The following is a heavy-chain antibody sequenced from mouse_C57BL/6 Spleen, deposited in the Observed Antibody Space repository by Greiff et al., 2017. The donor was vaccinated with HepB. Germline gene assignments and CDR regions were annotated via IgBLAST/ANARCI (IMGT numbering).Heavy chain of an antibody. CDR2: IDPENGDT. D-gene: IGHD1-1*01. Sequence: DVKLQESGAELVRPGASVKLSCTASGFNIKDDYMHWVKQRPEQGLEWIGWIDPENGDTEYASKFQGKATITADTSSNPAYLQLSSLTSEDTAVYYCTTRGITTVVFDYWGQGTTLTVSS. J-gene: IGHJ2*01. CDR3: TTRGITTVVFDY. CDR1: GFNIKDDY. V-gene: IGHV14-4*01.